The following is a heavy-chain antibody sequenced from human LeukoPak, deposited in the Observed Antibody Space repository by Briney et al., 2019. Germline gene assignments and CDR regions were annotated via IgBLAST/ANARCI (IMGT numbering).Heavy chain of an antibody. CDR2: ISAYNGNT. V-gene: IGHV1-18*01. CDR3: AGDHRYCSSTSCPEYFQH. CDR1: GYTFTSYG. J-gene: IGHJ1*01. D-gene: IGHD2-2*01. Sequence: ASVKVSCKASGYTFTSYGISWVRQAPGQGLEWMGWISAYNGNTNYAQKLQGRVTMTTDTSTSTAYMELRSLRSDDTAVYYCAGDHRYCSSTSCPEYFQHWGQGTLVTVSS.